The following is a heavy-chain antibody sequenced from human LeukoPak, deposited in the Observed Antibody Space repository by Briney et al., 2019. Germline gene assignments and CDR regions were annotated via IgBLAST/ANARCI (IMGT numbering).Heavy chain of an antibody. J-gene: IGHJ5*02. CDR2: ISAYNGNT. D-gene: IGHD3-10*01. CDR1: GYTFTSYG. CDR3: ARAVLLWFGVNWFDP. V-gene: IGHV1-18*01. Sequence: ASVKVSCKASGYTFTSYGISWVRQAPGQGLEWMGWISAYNGNTNYAQKLQGRVTMTTDTSTSTAYMELRSLRSDDTAVYYCARAVLLWFGVNWFDPWGQGTLVTVSS.